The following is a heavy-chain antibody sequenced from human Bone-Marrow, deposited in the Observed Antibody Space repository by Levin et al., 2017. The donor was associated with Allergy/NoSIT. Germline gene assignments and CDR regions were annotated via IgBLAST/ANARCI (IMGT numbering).Heavy chain of an antibody. D-gene: IGHD3-16*01. CDR1: GFTFSSYG. J-gene: IGHJ3*02. CDR3: ANGYVGAFDI. V-gene: IGHV3-30*18. Sequence: AGGSLRLSCAASGFTFSSYGMHWVRQAPGKGLEWVAVISYDGSNKYYADSVKGRFTISRDNSKNTLYLQMNSLRAEDTAVYYCANGYVGAFDIWGQGTMVTVSS. CDR2: ISYDGSNK.